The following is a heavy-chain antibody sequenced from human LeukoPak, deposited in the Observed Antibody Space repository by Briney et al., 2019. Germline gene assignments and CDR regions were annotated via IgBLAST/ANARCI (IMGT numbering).Heavy chain of an antibody. CDR1: GYSFTSYW. D-gene: IGHD6-13*01. J-gene: IGHJ6*03. CDR3: ARQGAAGKYYYYYMDV. V-gene: IGHV5-51*01. CDR2: IYPGDSDT. Sequence: HGEALKISCKGSGYSFTSYWIGWVRQMPGKGLEWMGIIYPGDSDTRYSPSFHGQVTISADKSINTAYLEWSSLKASDTAIYYCARQGAAGKYYYYYMDVWGKGTTVTVSS.